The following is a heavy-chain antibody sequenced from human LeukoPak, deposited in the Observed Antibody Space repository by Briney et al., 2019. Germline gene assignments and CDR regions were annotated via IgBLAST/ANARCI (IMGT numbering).Heavy chain of an antibody. J-gene: IGHJ4*02. D-gene: IGHD1-14*01. CDR1: GGSISSGDYS. CDR2: IYHSGST. V-gene: IGHV4-30-2*01. Sequence: SETLSLTCAVSGGSISSGDYSWSWIRQPPGKGLEWIGYIYHSGSTYYNPSLKSRVTMSVDTSNNHFSLKLTSVTAADTAVYFCAYNRDFALDNWGQGTLVTVSS. CDR3: AYNRDFALDN.